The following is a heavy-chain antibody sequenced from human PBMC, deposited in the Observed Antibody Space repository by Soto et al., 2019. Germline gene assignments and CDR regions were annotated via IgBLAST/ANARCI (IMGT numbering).Heavy chain of an antibody. CDR3: ASAAKGVDIVARGGYYYYMDV. Sequence: ASVKVSCKASGYTFTSYGISWVRQAPGQGLEWMGWISAYNGNTNYAQKLQGRVTMTTDTSTSTAYMELRSLRSDDTAVYYCASAAKGVDIVARGGYYYYMDVWGKGTTVTFAS. V-gene: IGHV1-18*01. D-gene: IGHD5-12*01. CDR1: GYTFTSYG. CDR2: ISAYNGNT. J-gene: IGHJ6*03.